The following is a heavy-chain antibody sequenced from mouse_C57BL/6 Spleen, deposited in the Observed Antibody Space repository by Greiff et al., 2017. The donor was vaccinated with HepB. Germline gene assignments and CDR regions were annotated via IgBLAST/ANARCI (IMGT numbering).Heavy chain of an antibody. V-gene: IGHV5-6*01. Sequence: EVQVVESGGDLVKPGGSLKLSCAASGFTFSSYGMSWVRQTPDKRLEWVATISSGGSYTYYPDSVKGRFTISRDNAKNTLYLQMSSLKSEDTAMYYCARQGDGYYEGSAMDYWGQGTSGTVSS. D-gene: IGHD2-3*01. CDR3: ARQGDGYYEGSAMDY. CDR2: ISSGGSYT. CDR1: GFTFSSYG. J-gene: IGHJ4*01.